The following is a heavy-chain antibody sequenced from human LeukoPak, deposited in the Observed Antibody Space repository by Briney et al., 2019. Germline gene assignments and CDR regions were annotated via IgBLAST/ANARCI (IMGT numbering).Heavy chain of an antibody. CDR2: IYYSGIT. J-gene: IGHJ3*02. CDR3: ARFPCSGDSCYSGIRAFDI. V-gene: IGHV4-39*01. CDR1: GGSISSSSYY. Sequence: PSETLSLTCTVSGGSISSSSYYWGWIRQPPGKGLEWIGSIYYSGITYYNPSLKSRVTISVDTSKNQFSLKLSSVTAADTAVYYCARFPCSGDSCYSGIRAFDIWGQGTMVTVSS. D-gene: IGHD2-15*01.